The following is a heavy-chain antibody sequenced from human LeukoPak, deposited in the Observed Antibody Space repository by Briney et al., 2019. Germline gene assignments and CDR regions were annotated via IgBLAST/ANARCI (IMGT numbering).Heavy chain of an antibody. Sequence: TSETLSLTCAVYGGSFSGYYWSWIRQPPGKGLEWIGEINHSGSTNYNPSLKSRVTISVDTSKNQFSLKLSSVTAADTAVYYCATRGYDFWSGYYLEYYFDYWGQGTLVTVSS. D-gene: IGHD3-3*01. CDR3: ATRGYDFWSGYYLEYYFDY. V-gene: IGHV4-34*01. CDR2: INHSGST. J-gene: IGHJ4*02. CDR1: GGSFSGYY.